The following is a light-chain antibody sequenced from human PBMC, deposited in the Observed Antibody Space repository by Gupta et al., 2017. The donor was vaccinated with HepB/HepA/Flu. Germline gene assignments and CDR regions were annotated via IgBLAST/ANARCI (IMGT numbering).Light chain of an antibody. CDR2: KGS. V-gene: IGKV2-30*01. Sequence: DVVLTQSPLSLPVTLGQPASISCRSSQSLVFSDGNNFLHWFQQRPGQSPRRILYKGSKRDLGVTERFSGSGEGNDFTLRSSRGEDEDGAIYYCVQGKPLTTFGGGTKVEIK. CDR1: QSLVFSDGNNF. J-gene: IGKJ4*01. CDR3: VQGKPLTT.